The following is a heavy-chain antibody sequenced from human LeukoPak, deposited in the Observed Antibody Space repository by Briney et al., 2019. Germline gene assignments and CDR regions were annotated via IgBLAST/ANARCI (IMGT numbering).Heavy chain of an antibody. V-gene: IGHV3-33*01. CDR3: ARDRAVRYFDY. J-gene: IGHJ4*02. Sequence: GSLRLSCAASGFTFSKYGMHWVRQAPGKGLEWVAVIWYDGTKKCYADSVKGRLTISRDNSKNTLYLEMNSLRAEDTAVYYCARDRAVRYFDYWGQGTLVTVSS. CDR1: GFTFSKYG. CDR2: IWYDGTKK.